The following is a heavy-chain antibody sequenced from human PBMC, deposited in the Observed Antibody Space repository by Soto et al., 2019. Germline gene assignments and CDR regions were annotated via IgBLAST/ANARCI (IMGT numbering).Heavy chain of an antibody. CDR1: GFAFSDYE. CDR3: ARAAGIMTRGFHGMDV. Sequence: EVQLVESGGGLVQPGGSLRLSCVASGFAFSDYEMNWVRQAPGKGLEWISYLSSTASTIHYADSVKGRFTISRDNAKNSVYLQMNSLRAEDSAVYYCARAAGIMTRGFHGMDVWGQGTTVTVSS. CDR2: LSSTASTI. J-gene: IGHJ6*02. D-gene: IGHD3-10*01. V-gene: IGHV3-48*03.